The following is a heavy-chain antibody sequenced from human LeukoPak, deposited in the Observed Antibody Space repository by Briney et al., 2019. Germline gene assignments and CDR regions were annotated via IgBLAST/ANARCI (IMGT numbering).Heavy chain of an antibody. Sequence: SETLSLTCTVSGGSISSSSYYWGWICQPPGKGLEWIGSIYYSGSTYYNPSLKSRVTISVDTSKNQFSLKLSSVTAADTAVYYCARLPYYDSSGYYPFDYWGQGTLVTVSS. V-gene: IGHV4-39*07. CDR1: GGSISSSSYY. J-gene: IGHJ4*02. CDR2: IYYSGST. CDR3: ARLPYYDSSGYYPFDY. D-gene: IGHD3-22*01.